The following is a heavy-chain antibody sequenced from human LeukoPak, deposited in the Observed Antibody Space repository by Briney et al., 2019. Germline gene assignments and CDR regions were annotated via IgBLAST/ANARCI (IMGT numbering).Heavy chain of an antibody. J-gene: IGHJ4*02. V-gene: IGHV3-21*01. CDR3: AREIVFGQLPAAYFDY. Sequence: GGSLRLSCAASGFTFSSYSMNWVRQAPGKGLEWVSSISSSSSYIYYADSVKGRFTISRDNAKNSLYLQMNSLRAEDTAVYYCAREIVFGQLPAAYFDYWGQGTLVTVSS. D-gene: IGHD3-3*01. CDR2: ISSSSSYI. CDR1: GFTFSSYS.